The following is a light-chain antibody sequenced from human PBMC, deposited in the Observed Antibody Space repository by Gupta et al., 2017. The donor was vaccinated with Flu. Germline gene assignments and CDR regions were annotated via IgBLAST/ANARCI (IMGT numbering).Light chain of an antibody. CDR2: DAS. V-gene: IGKV1-33*01. Sequence: DIQMTQSPSSLSASVGDRVTITCQASQDISNYLNWYQQKPGKAPKLLIYDASNLETGVPSRFSGSGSGTDFTFTISSLQPEDIATYYCQQYDNLPSITFGQGTRLRLN. J-gene: IGKJ5*01. CDR3: QQYDNLPSIT. CDR1: QDISNY.